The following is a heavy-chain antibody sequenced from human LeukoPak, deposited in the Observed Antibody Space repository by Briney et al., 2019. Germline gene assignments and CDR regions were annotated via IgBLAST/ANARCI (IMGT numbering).Heavy chain of an antibody. CDR3: ARAGTGSDYYYYMDV. CDR2: ISAYNGNT. J-gene: IGHJ6*03. V-gene: IGHV1-18*01. Sequence: ASVRVSCKASGYTFTIYGISWVGQAPGQGGEWMGWISAYNGNTNYAQKLQGRVTMTTDTSTSTAYMELRSLRSDDTAVYYCARAGTGSDYYYYMDVWGKGTTVTVSS. D-gene: IGHD1-14*01. CDR1: GYTFTIYG.